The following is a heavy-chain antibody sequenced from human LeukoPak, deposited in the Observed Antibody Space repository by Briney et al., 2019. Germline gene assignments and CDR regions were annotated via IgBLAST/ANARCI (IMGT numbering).Heavy chain of an antibody. CDR2: ISGSGGNT. Sequence: GGSLRLSCAASGFTFSSYAMSWVRQAPGKGLEWVSGISGSGGNTYYADSVKGRFTVSRDNSKNTLYLQINTLRVEDSAVYYCAKANYDYVWGTYRRDFDYWGQGTLVTVSS. V-gene: IGHV3-23*01. CDR3: AKANYDYVWGTYRRDFDY. CDR1: GFTFSSYA. D-gene: IGHD3-16*02. J-gene: IGHJ4*02.